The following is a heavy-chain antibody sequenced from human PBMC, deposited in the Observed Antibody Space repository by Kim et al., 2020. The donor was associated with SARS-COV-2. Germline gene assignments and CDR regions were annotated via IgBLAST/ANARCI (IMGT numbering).Heavy chain of an antibody. V-gene: IGHV4-39*07. CDR2: YGGST. Sequence: YGGSTYYDPTLKGRVSISVDTSKNQLSLKLTSVTAADTAVYYCARGVRFWGQGTLVTVSS. D-gene: IGHD3-16*01. CDR3: ARGVRF. J-gene: IGHJ4*02.